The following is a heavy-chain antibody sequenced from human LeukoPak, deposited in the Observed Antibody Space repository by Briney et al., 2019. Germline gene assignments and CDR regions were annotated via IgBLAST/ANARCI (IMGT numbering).Heavy chain of an antibody. CDR3: AREGATLRYFANPYYYYYMDV. CDR2: IYHSAST. Sequence: SETLSLTCTVSGYSISNGYFWGWIRQPPGKGLEWIGSIYHSASTYYNPSLKSRVTISVDTSKNQFSRKLSSVTAADTAVYYCAREGATLRYFANPYYYYYMDVWGKGTTVTVSS. D-gene: IGHD3-9*01. J-gene: IGHJ6*03. V-gene: IGHV4-38-2*02. CDR1: GYSISNGYF.